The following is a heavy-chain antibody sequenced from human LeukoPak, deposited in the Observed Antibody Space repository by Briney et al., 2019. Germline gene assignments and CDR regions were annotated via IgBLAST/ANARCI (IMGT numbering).Heavy chain of an antibody. CDR1: GYTFTGYY. Sequence: ASVKVSCKASGYTFTGYYMHWVRQAPGQGLEWMGWINSNSGGTNYAQKFQGWVTMTRDTSISTAYMELSRLRSDDTAVYYCARDNYGSGEANWFDPWGQGTLVTVSS. D-gene: IGHD3-10*01. CDR3: ARDNYGSGEANWFDP. CDR2: INSNSGGT. V-gene: IGHV1-2*04. J-gene: IGHJ5*02.